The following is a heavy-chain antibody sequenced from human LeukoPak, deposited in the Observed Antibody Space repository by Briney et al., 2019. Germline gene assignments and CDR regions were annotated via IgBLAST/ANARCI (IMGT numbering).Heavy chain of an antibody. D-gene: IGHD5-18*01. V-gene: IGHV1-3*01. CDR3: AREESDDYGYDY. J-gene: IGHJ4*02. CDR1: GYTFTSYA. CDR2: INAGNGNT. Sequence: ASVNVSCKASGYTFTSYAMHWVRQAPGQRLEWMGWINAGNGNTKYSQKFQGRVTITRDTSASTAYMELSSLRSEDTAVYYCAREESDDYGYDYWGQGTLVTVSS.